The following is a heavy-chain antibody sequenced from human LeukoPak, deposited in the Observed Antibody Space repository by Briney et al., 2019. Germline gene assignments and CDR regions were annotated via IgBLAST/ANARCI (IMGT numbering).Heavy chain of an antibody. V-gene: IGHV4-34*01. D-gene: IGHD2-15*01. CDR3: ARQAYCSGGSCYVSYFDY. J-gene: IGHJ4*02. CDR1: GGSFSGYY. CDR2: INHSGST. Sequence: SETLSLTCAVYGGSFSGYYWSWIRQPPGKGLEWIGEINHSGSTNYNPSLKSRVTISVDTSKNQFSLKLSSVTAADTAVYYCARQAYCSGGSCYVSYFDYWGQGTLVTVSS.